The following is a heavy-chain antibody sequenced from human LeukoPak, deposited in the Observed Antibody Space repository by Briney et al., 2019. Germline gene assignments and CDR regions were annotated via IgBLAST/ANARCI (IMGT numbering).Heavy chain of an antibody. D-gene: IGHD6-19*01. CDR2: IYHSGTT. CDR1: GGSFSGYY. Sequence: PSETLSLTCAVYGGSFSGYYWSWVRQSPGKGLEWIGEIYHSGTTNYNPSLTSRVTISVDKSKNQLSLKLSSVTAADTAVYYCAANGWYSIEYWGQGTLVTVSS. V-gene: IGHV4-34*01. CDR3: AANGWYSIEY. J-gene: IGHJ4*02.